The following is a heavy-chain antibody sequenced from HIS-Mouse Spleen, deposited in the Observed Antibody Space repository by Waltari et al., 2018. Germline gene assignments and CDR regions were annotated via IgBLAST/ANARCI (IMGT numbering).Heavy chain of an antibody. Sequence: EVQLVESGGGLIQPGGSLRLSCAASGFTVSSNYMSWVRQAPGKGLEWVSVIYSGGRTYYADSVKGRFTISRDNSKNTLYLQMNSLRAEDTTVYYCARRRGAYYYDDWGQGTLVTVSS. CDR1: GFTVSSNY. D-gene: IGHD3-10*01. J-gene: IGHJ4*02. CDR2: IYSGGRT. CDR3: ARRRGAYYYDD. V-gene: IGHV3-53*01.